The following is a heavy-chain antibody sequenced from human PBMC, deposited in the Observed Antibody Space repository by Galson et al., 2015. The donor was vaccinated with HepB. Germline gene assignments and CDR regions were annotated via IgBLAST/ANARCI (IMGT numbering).Heavy chain of an antibody. CDR3: ARCAYDFWSGRGPNFDY. CDR1: GYTFTSYG. D-gene: IGHD3-3*01. V-gene: IGHV1-18*01. CDR2: ISAYNGNT. Sequence: SVKVSCKASGYTFTSYGISWVRQAPGQGLEWMGWISAYNGNTNYAQKLQGRVTMTTDTSTSTAYMELRSLRSDDTAVYYCARCAYDFWSGRGPNFDYWGQGTLVTVSS. J-gene: IGHJ4*02.